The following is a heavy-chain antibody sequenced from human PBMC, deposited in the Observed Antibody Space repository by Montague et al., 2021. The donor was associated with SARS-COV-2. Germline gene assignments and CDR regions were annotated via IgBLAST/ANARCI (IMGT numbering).Heavy chain of an antibody. Sequence: SETLSLTCTVSGGSISSSSYYWGWIRQPPGKGLEWIGSIYYSGSTNYNPTLKSRVTISVDTTKNQFSLKLSSVTAADTAVYYRARDGSLRFDILIGPRHCYCGMDVWGQGTTVTVSS. CDR1: GGSISSSSYY. CDR3: ARDGSLRFDILIGPRHCYCGMDV. D-gene: IGHD3-9*01. J-gene: IGHJ6*02. CDR2: IYYSGST. V-gene: IGHV4-39*07.